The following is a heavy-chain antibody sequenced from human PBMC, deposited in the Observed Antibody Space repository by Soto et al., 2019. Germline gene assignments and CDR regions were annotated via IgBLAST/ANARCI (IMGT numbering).Heavy chain of an antibody. Sequence: PSETLSLTCTVSGGSISSYYWSWIRQPAGKGLEWIGYIYYSGSTNYNPSLKSRVTISVDTSKNQFSLKLSSVTAADTAVYYCASEGGNRSSQDDAFDIWGKGTMVTVS. CDR1: GGSISSYY. CDR3: ASEGGNRSSQDDAFDI. J-gene: IGHJ3*02. V-gene: IGHV4-59*01. D-gene: IGHD6-6*01. CDR2: IYYSGST.